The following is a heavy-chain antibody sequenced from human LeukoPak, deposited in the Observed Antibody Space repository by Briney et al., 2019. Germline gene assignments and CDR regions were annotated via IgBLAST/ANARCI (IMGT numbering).Heavy chain of an antibody. D-gene: IGHD2-21*02. J-gene: IGHJ4*02. Sequence: PGGSLRLSCAASRFSFGSYWMSWVRQAPGKGLEWVASINQDASEKYYADSVKGRFTISRDNAKTSVYLQMNGLRDEDTAVYFSARRVGRDTRRYFDYWGQGTLCTASS. V-gene: IGHV3-7*01. CDR3: ARRVGRDTRRYFDY. CDR2: INQDASEK. CDR1: RFSFGSYW.